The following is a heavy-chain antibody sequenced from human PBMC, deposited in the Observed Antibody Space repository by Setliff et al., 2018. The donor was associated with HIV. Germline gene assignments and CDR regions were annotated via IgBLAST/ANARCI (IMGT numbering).Heavy chain of an antibody. Sequence: APVKVSCKVSGYTLTELSRHWVRQAPGKGLEWMGGLDPKDGKTVYAQKFQGRVTMTEDTSTDTAHMELRSLRSEDTAVYYCVIGSAARPFDYWGQGTLVTVSS. J-gene: IGHJ4*02. CDR3: VIGSAARPFDY. D-gene: IGHD6-6*01. CDR1: GYTLTELS. CDR2: LDPKDGKT. V-gene: IGHV1-24*01.